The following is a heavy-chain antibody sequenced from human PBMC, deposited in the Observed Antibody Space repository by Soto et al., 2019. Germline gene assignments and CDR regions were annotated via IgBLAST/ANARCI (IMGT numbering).Heavy chain of an antibody. J-gene: IGHJ5*01. D-gene: IGHD4-4*01. Sequence: GEYLKISYQTSGYTFTNYWIGWVRQMPGGGLEWLGLIFPRDFDVRYSPSFEGQVTISADRSTATALLQWRSLEASDSALYFCASLVSLLQPIDSWGQGT. V-gene: IGHV5-51*01. CDR2: IFPRDFDV. CDR3: ASLVSLLQPIDS. CDR1: GYTFTNYW.